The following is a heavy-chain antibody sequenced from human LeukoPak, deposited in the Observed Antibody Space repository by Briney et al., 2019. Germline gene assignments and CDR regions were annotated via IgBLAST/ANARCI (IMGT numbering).Heavy chain of an antibody. D-gene: IGHD2-2*01. Sequence: GGSLRLSCAASGFTFSSYSVNWVRQAPGKGLEWVSSISSSSSYIYYADSVKGRFTISRDNAKNSLYLQMNSLRAEDTAVYYCARMSRSSTTPYYMDAWGKGTTVTVSS. CDR2: ISSSSSYI. J-gene: IGHJ6*04. CDR1: GFTFSSYS. V-gene: IGHV3-21*01. CDR3: ARMSRSSTTPYYMDA.